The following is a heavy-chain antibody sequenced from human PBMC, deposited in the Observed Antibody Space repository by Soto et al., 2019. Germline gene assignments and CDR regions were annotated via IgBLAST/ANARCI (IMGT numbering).Heavy chain of an antibody. V-gene: IGHV3-13*05. CDR2: ISAAGGP. CDR1: GFTFRNYD. J-gene: IGHJ6*02. Sequence: EVQLVESGGGLVQPGGSLRLSCEASGFTFRNYDMHWVRQGTGKGLEWVSGISAAGGPDYADSVEGRFTISRENAQNSFFLQINSLRVGDPAVYYCARTDRDFYGLDVWGQGTTVIVSS. CDR3: ARTDRDFYGLDV.